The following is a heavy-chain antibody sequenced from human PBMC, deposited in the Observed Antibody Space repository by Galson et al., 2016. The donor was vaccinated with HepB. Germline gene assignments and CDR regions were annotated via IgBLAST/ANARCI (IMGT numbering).Heavy chain of an antibody. V-gene: IGHV1-2*06. D-gene: IGHD5-24*01. CDR2: INPNSGGP. CDR3: AREARRDGYNLDY. J-gene: IGHJ4*02. CDR1: GYTFTVYY. Sequence: SVKVSCKASGYTFTVYYIQWVRQAPGQGLEWMGRINPNSGGPNYPQRFQGRVNMTRDTSINTAYMELTSLRSDDTAVYYCAREARRDGYNLDYWGQGTLVTVSS.